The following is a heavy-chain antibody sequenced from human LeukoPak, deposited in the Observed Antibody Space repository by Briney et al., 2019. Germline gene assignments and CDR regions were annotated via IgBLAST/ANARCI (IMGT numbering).Heavy chain of an antibody. CDR2: IIPIFGTA. CDR3: ARVFGRRDYDFWSGHNWFDP. CDR1: GGTFSSYA. J-gene: IGHJ5*02. V-gene: IGHV1-69*13. D-gene: IGHD3-3*01. Sequence: ASVKVSCKASGGTFSSYAISWVRQAPGQELEWMGGIIPIFGTANYAQKFQGRVTITADESTSTAYMELSSLRSEDTAVYYCARVFGRRDYDFWSGHNWFDPWGQGTLVTVSS.